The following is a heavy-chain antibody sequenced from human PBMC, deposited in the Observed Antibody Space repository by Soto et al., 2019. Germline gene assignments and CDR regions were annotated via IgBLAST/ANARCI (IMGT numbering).Heavy chain of an antibody. Sequence: ASVKVSCKASGYTFTGYYMHWVRQAPGQGLEWMGWINPNSGGTNYAQKFQGWVTMTRDTSISTAYMELSRLRSDDTAVYYCARSQQLENPDFDYWGQGTLVTVSS. CDR2: INPNSGGT. CDR1: GYTFTGYY. D-gene: IGHD6-13*01. J-gene: IGHJ4*02. V-gene: IGHV1-2*04. CDR3: ARSQQLENPDFDY.